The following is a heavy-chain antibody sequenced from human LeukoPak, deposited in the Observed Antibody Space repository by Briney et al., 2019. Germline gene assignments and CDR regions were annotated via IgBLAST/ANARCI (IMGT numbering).Heavy chain of an antibody. V-gene: IGHV4-39*01. CDR1: GGSISSSSYY. CDR3: ARSEMTYSSGYYVWFDP. J-gene: IGHJ5*02. D-gene: IGHD3-22*01. CDR2: IYYSGST. Sequence: SETLSLTCTVSGGSISSSSYYWGWIRQPPGKGLEWIGSIYYSGSTYYNPSLKSRVTISVDTSKNQFSLKLSSVTAADTAVYYCARSEMTYSSGYYVWFDPWGQGTLVTVSS.